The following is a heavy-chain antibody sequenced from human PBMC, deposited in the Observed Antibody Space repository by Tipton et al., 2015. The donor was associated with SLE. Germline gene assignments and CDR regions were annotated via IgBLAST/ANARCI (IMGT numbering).Heavy chain of an antibody. CDR2: MYHSGST. CDR3: ARQYDIFGGGRDAFDM. CDR1: GYSITNGFH. J-gene: IGHJ3*02. D-gene: IGHD3-9*01. Sequence: GLVKPSETLSLTCDVSGYSITNGFHWGWIRQSPVKGLEWIGSMYHSGSTFYNPSLKSRVTISVDTSKNQFSLKLSSVTAADTAVYYCARQYDIFGGGRDAFDMWGQGTMVTVSS. V-gene: IGHV4-38-2*01.